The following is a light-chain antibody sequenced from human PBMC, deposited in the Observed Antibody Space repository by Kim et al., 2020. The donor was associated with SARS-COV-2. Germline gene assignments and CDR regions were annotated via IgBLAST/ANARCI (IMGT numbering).Light chain of an antibody. Sequence: PGQTARISCGGSKIGDKSVPWYQQIPGQAPILVIHYDTDRPSGIHERFSGSKSGNTATLTVSRVEAGDEADYYCQVWDTSSDSPGVFGGGTKLTVL. CDR1: KIGDKS. V-gene: IGLV3-21*01. CDR2: YDT. CDR3: QVWDTSSDSPGV. J-gene: IGLJ3*02.